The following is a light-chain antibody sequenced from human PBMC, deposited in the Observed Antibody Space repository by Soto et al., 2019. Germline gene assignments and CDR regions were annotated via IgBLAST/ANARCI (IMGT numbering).Light chain of an antibody. CDR3: QQRRDWPRT. CDR1: QDISTY. J-gene: IGKJ1*01. V-gene: IGKV3-11*01. Sequence: EIVLTQSPATLSLSPGEGATLSRRASQDISTYLVWYQHKPGQAPRLLIYAASNRATGIPARFSGSGSGTDFTLTISSLEPEDFAVYYCQQRRDWPRTFGQGTKVEIK. CDR2: AAS.